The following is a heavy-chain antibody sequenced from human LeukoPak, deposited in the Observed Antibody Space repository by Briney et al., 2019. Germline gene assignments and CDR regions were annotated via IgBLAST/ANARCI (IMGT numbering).Heavy chain of an antibody. CDR1: GYTFTSYG. D-gene: IGHD3-3*01. Sequence: ASVKVSCKASGYTFTSYGISWVRQAPGQGLEWMGWISAYNGNTNYAQKLQGRVTITTDTSTSTAYMELRSLRSDDTAVYYCSGHRYDFWGCTEQNFDYWGQGTLVTVSS. CDR3: SGHRYDFWGCTEQNFDY. V-gene: IGHV1-18*01. CDR2: ISAYNGNT. J-gene: IGHJ4*02.